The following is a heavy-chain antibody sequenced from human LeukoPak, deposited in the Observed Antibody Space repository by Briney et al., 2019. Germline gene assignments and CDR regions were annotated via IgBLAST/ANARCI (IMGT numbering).Heavy chain of an antibody. D-gene: IGHD3-3*01. CDR2: ISAYNGNT. J-gene: IGHJ5*02. Sequence: ASVKVSCKASGYTFTSYGISWVRQAPGQGLEWMGWISAYNGNTNYAQKLQGRVTMTTDTSTSTAYMELRSLRSDDTAVYYCARVLDTYYDFWSGSAFDPWGQGTLVTVSS. CDR1: GYTFTSYG. CDR3: ARVLDTYYDFWSGSAFDP. V-gene: IGHV1-18*01.